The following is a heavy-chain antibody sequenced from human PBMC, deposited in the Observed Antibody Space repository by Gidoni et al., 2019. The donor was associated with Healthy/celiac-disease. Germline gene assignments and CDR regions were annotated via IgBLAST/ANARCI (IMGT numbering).Heavy chain of an antibody. Sequence: QVQLQESGPGLVKPSETLSLTCTGSGGSISSYYWSWIRQPAGKGLEWIGRIYTSGSTNYHPSLKSRVTMSVDTSKNQFSLKLSSVTAAYTAVYYCARVPDYYDSSGYRYYYGMDVWGQGTTVTVSS. CDR2: IYTSGST. D-gene: IGHD3-22*01. CDR3: ARVPDYYDSSGYRYYYGMDV. J-gene: IGHJ6*02. CDR1: GGSISSYY. V-gene: IGHV4-4*07.